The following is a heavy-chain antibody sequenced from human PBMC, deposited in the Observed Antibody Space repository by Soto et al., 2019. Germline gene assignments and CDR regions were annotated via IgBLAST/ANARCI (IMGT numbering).Heavy chain of an antibody. CDR1: GFTFRSYA. V-gene: IGHV3-30-3*01. CDR3: VRSMIIVVRLIGLDY. J-gene: IGHJ4*02. CDR2: ISYDGSNK. Sequence: QVQLVESGGGVVQPGGSLRLSCGASGFTFRSYAMHWVRQTPGKGLEWVAVISYDGSNKHYADSVKGRFSISRDNSKYMLYLQMDSLSTEDTAVYYCVRSMIIVVRLIGLDYWGQGTLVTVSS. D-gene: IGHD3-22*01.